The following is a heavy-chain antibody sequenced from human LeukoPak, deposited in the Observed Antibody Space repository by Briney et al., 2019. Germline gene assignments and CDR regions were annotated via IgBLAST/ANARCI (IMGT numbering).Heavy chain of an antibody. CDR2: IRFDQSNK. CDR3: VKLPTPDVLHI. CDR1: GFTFSNYG. Sequence: GGALRLSCTACGFTFSNYGIQWVPQTPGKGLKWVSHIRFDQSNKYYLESVRGPFTISRDNSKNTVDLQMNSLRAEDMAVYYCVKLPTPDVLHIWGQGTMVTVSS. D-gene: IGHD2-15*01. V-gene: IGHV3-30*02. J-gene: IGHJ3*02.